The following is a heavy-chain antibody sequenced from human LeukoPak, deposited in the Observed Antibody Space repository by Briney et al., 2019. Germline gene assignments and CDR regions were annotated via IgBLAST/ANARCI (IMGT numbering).Heavy chain of an antibody. CDR2: IYYSGST. Sequence: SQTLSLTCTVSGGSISSGDYYWSWIRQPPGKGLEWIGYIYYSGSTYYNPSLKSRVTISVDTSKNQFSLKLSSVTAADTAVYYCASGPLYYYDSSGLGGAFDIWGQGTMVTVSS. D-gene: IGHD3-22*01. V-gene: IGHV4-30-4*01. CDR3: ASGPLYYYDSSGLGGAFDI. CDR1: GGSISSGDYY. J-gene: IGHJ3*02.